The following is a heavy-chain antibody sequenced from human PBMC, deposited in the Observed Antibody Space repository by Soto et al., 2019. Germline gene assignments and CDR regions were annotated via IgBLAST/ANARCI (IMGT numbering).Heavy chain of an antibody. Sequence: SETLSLTCAVYGGSFSGYYWSWIRQPPGKGLEWIGEINHSGSTNYNPSLKSRVTISVDTSKNQFSLKLSSVTAADTAVYYCARLDFWSGYYNYYYGMDVWGQGTTVTSP. CDR2: INHSGST. CDR3: ARLDFWSGYYNYYYGMDV. J-gene: IGHJ6*02. D-gene: IGHD3-3*01. V-gene: IGHV4-34*01. CDR1: GGSFSGYY.